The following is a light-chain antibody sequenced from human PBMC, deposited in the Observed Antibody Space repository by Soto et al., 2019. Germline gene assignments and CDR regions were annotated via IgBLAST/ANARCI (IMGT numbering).Light chain of an antibody. CDR1: QSIDTY. CDR3: QQSFSTPLT. J-gene: IGKJ4*01. CDR2: GAS. Sequence: DIQMTQSPSSLSASVGDIITITCRASQSIDTYLNWYQQKPGKAPNLLISGASNLQGGVPSRFSGGGSGTDFTLTISSLQPEDFATYSCQQSFSTPLTFGGGTKVEI. V-gene: IGKV1-39*01.